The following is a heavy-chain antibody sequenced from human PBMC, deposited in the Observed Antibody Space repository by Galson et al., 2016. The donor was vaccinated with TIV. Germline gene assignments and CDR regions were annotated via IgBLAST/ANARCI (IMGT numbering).Heavy chain of an antibody. V-gene: IGHV1-2*02. CDR1: GYSFTLYR. Sequence: SVKVSCKASGYSFTLYRVHWVRQAPGQGLEWMGWIHPQNGGANYAQKFQGRVTLTRETSISTVYMELRRLKADDWAVYRCTIGGGGAYTFDAFDIWGQGTMVTVSS. CDR2: IHPQNGGA. D-gene: IGHD2/OR15-2a*01. CDR3: TIGGGGAYTFDAFDI. J-gene: IGHJ3*02.